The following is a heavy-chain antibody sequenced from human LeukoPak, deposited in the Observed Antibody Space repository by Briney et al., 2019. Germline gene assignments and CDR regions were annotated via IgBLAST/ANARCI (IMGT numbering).Heavy chain of an antibody. CDR1: GCTFSDYY. D-gene: IGHD5-12*01. V-gene: IGHV3-11*06. CDR3: ARAPVATMADY. J-gene: IGHJ4*02. Sequence: PGGSLRLSCAASGCTFSDYYMSWIRQAPGKGLEWVSYISSSSSYTNYADSVKGRFTISRDNAKNSLYLQMNSLRAEDTAVYYCARAPVATMADYWGQGTLVTVSS. CDR2: ISSSSSYT.